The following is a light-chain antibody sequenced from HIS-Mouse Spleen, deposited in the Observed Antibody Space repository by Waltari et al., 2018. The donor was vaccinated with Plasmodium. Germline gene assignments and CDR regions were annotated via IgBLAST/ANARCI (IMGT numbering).Light chain of an antibody. Sequence: EIVMTQSPATLSVSPGERATLSCRASQSVSSNLAWYQQKHGQAPRLLIYGASTRATGIPARFSGSGSGTEFTLTISRLQSEDFAVYYCQQYNNWSFTFGPGTKVDIK. CDR1: QSVSSN. J-gene: IGKJ3*01. V-gene: IGKV3-15*01. CDR3: QQYNNWSFT. CDR2: GAS.